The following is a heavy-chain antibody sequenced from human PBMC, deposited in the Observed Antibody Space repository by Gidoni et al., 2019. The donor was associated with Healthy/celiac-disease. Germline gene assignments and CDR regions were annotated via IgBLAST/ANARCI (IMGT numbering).Heavy chain of an antibody. Sequence: LEWVSAISGSGGSTYYADSVKGRFTISRDNSKNTLYLQMNSLRAEDTAVYYCAKDPPTLSMIVVVTTTGDAFDIWGQGTMVTVSS. CDR3: AKDPPTLSMIVVVTTTGDAFDI. CDR2: ISGSGGST. J-gene: IGHJ3*02. D-gene: IGHD3-22*01. V-gene: IGHV3-23*01.